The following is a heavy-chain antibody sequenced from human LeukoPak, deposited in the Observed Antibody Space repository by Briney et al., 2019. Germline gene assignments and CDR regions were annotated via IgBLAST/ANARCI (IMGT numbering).Heavy chain of an antibody. V-gene: IGHV3-23*01. CDR2: ISSSGDST. D-gene: IGHD1-26*01. J-gene: IGHJ4*02. Sequence: PGGSLRLSCAASGFTFSSYAMTWVRQAPGKGLEWVSAISSSGDSTYYADSVKGRFTISRDNAKKSLYLQMNSLRAEDTAVYYCARDLEWELSTYYFDYWGQGTLVTVSS. CDR1: GFTFSSYA. CDR3: ARDLEWELSTYYFDY.